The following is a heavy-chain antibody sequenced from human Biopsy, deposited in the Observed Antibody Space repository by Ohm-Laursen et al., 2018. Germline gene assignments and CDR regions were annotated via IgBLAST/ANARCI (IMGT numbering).Heavy chain of an antibody. CDR1: GGDINNYY. D-gene: IGHD3-22*01. CDR2: VYYTGCT. Sequence: SDTLSLTCNVSGGDINNYYWSWIRQPAGKGLEWIGYVYYTGCTDYNPSLQSRVTISVDTSKNHFSLRLRSVTPADTAIYYCARDRGYYSDRTVPGYFDLWGRGTLVTVSS. CDR3: ARDRGYYSDRTVPGYFDL. V-gene: IGHV4-59*01. J-gene: IGHJ2*01.